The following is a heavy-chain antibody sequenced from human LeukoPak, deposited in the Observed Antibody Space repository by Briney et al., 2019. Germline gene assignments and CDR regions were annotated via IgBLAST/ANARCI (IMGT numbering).Heavy chain of an antibody. V-gene: IGHV4-38-2*02. J-gene: IGHJ4*02. Sequence: SETLSLTCTVSGGSISSYYWGWIRQPPGKGLEWIGSIYHSGSTYYNPSLKSRVTISVDTSKNQFSLKLSSVTAADTAVYYCGGVSSGYSSPYFDYWGQGTLVTVSS. D-gene: IGHD3-22*01. CDR1: GGSISSYY. CDR3: GGVSSGYSSPYFDY. CDR2: IYHSGST.